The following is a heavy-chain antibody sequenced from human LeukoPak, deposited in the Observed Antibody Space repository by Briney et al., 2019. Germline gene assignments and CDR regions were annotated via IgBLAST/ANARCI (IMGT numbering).Heavy chain of an antibody. D-gene: IGHD4-17*01. CDR2: IYYSGST. CDR1: GGSISRYY. J-gene: IGHJ5*02. V-gene: IGHV4-59*01. Sequence: SETLSLTCTVSGGSISRYYWSWIRQPPGKGLEWIGYIYYSGSTNYNPSLKSRVTISVDTSKNQFSLKLSSVTAADTAVYYCARGNGDYGDWFDPWGQGTLVTVSS. CDR3: ARGNGDYGDWFDP.